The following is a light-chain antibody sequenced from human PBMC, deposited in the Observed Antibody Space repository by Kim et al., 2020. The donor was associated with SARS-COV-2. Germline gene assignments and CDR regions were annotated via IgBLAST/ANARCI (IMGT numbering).Light chain of an antibody. J-gene: IGLJ3*02. V-gene: IGLV1-44*01. Sequence: QSVLTQPPSASGTPGQRVTISCSGSSPNIGSNTVNWYQQLPGTAPKLLMYSNNQRPSGVPDRFCGSKSGTSASLAISGLQSEDEADYYCASWDDSLNGWVFGGGTQLTVL. CDR2: SNN. CDR1: SPNIGSNT. CDR3: ASWDDSLNGWV.